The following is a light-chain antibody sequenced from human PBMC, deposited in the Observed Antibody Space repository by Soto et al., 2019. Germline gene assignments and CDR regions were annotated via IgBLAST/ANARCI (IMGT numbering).Light chain of an antibody. J-gene: IGKJ1*01. CDR2: GAS. Sequence: EIVLAQSPGTLSLSPRESATLSCRASQSVSFNYLAWYHQKPGQAPRLLIYGASNMATGIPDRFSGSGSGTDFTLTISRLEPEDFAVYYCQQYGTSKTFGQGTKVDI. V-gene: IGKV3-20*01. CDR3: QQYGTSKT. CDR1: QSVSFNY.